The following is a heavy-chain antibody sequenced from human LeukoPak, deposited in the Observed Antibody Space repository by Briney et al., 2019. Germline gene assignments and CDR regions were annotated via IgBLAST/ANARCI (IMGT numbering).Heavy chain of an antibody. V-gene: IGHV3-48*01. D-gene: IGHD3-3*01. CDR3: ARGPQDFWSGYYDYYFDY. Sequence: PGGSLRLSCAASGFTFSSYSVNWVRQAPGKGLEWVSYISSSSSTIYYADSVKGRFTISRDNAKNSLYLQMNSLRAEDTAVYYCARGPQDFWSGYYDYYFDYWGQGTLVTVSS. J-gene: IGHJ4*02. CDR2: ISSSSSTI. CDR1: GFTFSSYS.